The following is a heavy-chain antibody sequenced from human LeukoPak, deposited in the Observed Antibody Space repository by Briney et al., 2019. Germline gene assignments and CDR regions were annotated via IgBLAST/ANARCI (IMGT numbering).Heavy chain of an antibody. D-gene: IGHD6-13*01. V-gene: IGHV1-2*02. J-gene: IGHJ4*02. CDR2: INPNSGGT. CDR1: GYTFTRHA. Sequence: ASVKVSCKASGYTFTRHAMNWVRQAPGQGLEWMGWINPNSGGTNYAQKFQGRVTMTRDTSISTAYMELSRLRSDDTAVYYCAREGGSSWYRFADYWGQGTLVTVSS. CDR3: AREGGSSWYRFADY.